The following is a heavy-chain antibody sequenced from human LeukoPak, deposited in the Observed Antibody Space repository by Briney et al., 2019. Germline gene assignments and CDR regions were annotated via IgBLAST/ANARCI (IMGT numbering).Heavy chain of an antibody. CDR3: AKAYYDILTGLIDY. D-gene: IGHD3-9*01. CDR1: GFTVSSNY. CDR2: ISYDGSNK. V-gene: IGHV3-30*18. J-gene: IGHJ4*02. Sequence: GGSLRLSCAASGFTVSSNYMSWIRQAPGKGLEWVAVISYDGSNKYYADSVKGRFTISRDNSKNTLYLQMNSLRAEDTAVYSCAKAYYDILTGLIDYWGQGTLVTVSS.